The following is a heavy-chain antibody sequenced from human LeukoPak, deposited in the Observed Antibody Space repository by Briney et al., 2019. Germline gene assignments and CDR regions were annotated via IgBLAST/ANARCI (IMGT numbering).Heavy chain of an antibody. CDR1: GGSISSSNYY. J-gene: IGHJ3*02. CDR2: IYYSGTT. D-gene: IGHD2-8*01. Sequence: SETLSLTCAVSGGSISSSNYYWGWIRQPPGKGLEWLGTIYYSGTTYYNPSLKSRVTISVDTSKNQFSLKLNSVTAADTAVYYCARMADGFDIWGQGTMVTVSS. CDR3: ARMADGFDI. V-gene: IGHV4-39*07.